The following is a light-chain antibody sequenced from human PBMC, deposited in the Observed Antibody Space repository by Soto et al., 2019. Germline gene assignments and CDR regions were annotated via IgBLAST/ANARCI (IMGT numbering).Light chain of an antibody. V-gene: IGLV2-8*01. CDR3: KSYAGSNTYV. Sequence: QSALTQPPSASGSPGQSVTISCTGTKHDIGVYDFVSWYQHHPGKAPRLIIYEVVQRPSGVPDRFSGSKSGNTASLTVSGHQAADEDVYFCKSYAGSNTYVFGSGT. J-gene: IGLJ1*01. CDR1: KHDIGVYDF. CDR2: EVV.